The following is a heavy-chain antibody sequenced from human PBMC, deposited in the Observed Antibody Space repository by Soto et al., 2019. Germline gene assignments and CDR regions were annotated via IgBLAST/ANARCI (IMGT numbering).Heavy chain of an antibody. D-gene: IGHD6-13*01. Sequence: QVQLVESGGGVVQPGRSLRLSCAASGFTFSSYGMHWVRQAPGKGLEWVAVIWYDGSNKYYADSVKGRFTISRDNSKNTLYRQMSSLRAEDTAVYYCARGGGQAAAGSVPDYWGQGTLVTVSS. CDR3: ARGGGQAAAGSVPDY. J-gene: IGHJ4*02. V-gene: IGHV3-33*01. CDR1: GFTFSSYG. CDR2: IWYDGSNK.